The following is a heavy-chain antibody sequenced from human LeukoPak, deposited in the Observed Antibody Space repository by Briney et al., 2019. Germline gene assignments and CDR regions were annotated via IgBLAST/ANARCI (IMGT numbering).Heavy chain of an antibody. CDR2: INPDSGGT. Sequence: ASVKVSCKASGYTFTNYAINWVRQATGQGLEWMGWINPDSGGTIYAQNFQGRVTMTRDTSISTAYMELSSLRSDDTAVYYCARDLGDTYGSVGDFDYWGQGTLVTVSS. CDR3: ARDLGDTYGSVGDFDY. V-gene: IGHV1-2*02. D-gene: IGHD3-10*01. CDR1: GYTFTNYA. J-gene: IGHJ4*02.